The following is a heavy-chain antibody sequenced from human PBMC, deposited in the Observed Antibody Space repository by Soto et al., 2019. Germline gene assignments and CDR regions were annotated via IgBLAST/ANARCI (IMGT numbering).Heavy chain of an antibody. V-gene: IGHV3-48*02. CDR2: ISSSGSII. D-gene: IGHD3-16*01. J-gene: IGHJ3*02. Sequence: EVQLVESEGGLVQPGGSLRLSCVGSEFTFSSYTMNWVRQAPGKGLEWISYISSSGSIIYYADSVRGRFTISRDNATNSLFLQVNSLRDEDTAGYYCASAWGGDAFDIWGQGTMVTVSS. CDR1: EFTFSSYT. CDR3: ASAWGGDAFDI.